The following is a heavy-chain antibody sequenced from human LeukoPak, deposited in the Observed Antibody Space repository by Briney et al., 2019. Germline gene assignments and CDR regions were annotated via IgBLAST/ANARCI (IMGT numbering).Heavy chain of an antibody. CDR1: QFTFNNYA. CDR2: ITGSGGNT. CDR3: ARGSGRKSFDF. Sequence: GGSLRLSCAAPQFTFNNYAMNWVRQAPGKGLEWVSSITGSGGNTYYADSVKGRFSISRDNSRNTLYLQLYSLRAEDTALYYCARGSGRKSFDFWGQGTLVTVSS. V-gene: IGHV3-23*01. D-gene: IGHD3-16*01. J-gene: IGHJ4*02.